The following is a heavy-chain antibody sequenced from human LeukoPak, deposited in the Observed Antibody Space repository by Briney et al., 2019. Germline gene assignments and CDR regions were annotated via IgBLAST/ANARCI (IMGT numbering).Heavy chain of an antibody. J-gene: IGHJ4*02. Sequence: SETLSLTCSVSGGSISSSSYCWGWIRQPPGKGLEWIGSIYYSGSPFYNPSLKSRVTISVDTSKKQFSLKLSSVTAADTAVYYCARRDYGPGNYYRSSFDYWGQGTLVTVSS. CDR3: ARRDYGPGNYYRSSFDY. CDR1: GGSISSSSYC. V-gene: IGHV4-39*01. D-gene: IGHD3-10*01. CDR2: IYYSGSP.